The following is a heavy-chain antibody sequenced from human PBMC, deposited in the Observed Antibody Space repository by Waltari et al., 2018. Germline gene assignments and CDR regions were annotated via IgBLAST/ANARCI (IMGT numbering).Heavy chain of an antibody. CDR2: IYSGGST. V-gene: IGHV3-23*03. Sequence: YAMSWVRQAPGKGLEWVSVIYSGGSTYYADSVKGRFTISRDNSKNTLYLQMNSLRAEDTAVYYCAKDRLGTAMVQITFDYWGQGTLVTVSS. CDR1: YA. CDR3: AKDRLGTAMVQITFDY. J-gene: IGHJ4*02. D-gene: IGHD5-18*01.